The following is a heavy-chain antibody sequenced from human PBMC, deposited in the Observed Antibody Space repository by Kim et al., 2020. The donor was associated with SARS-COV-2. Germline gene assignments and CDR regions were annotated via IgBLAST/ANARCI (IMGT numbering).Heavy chain of an antibody. CDR1: GYTLTELS. CDR3: ATNVDYSNYVPQGYYYGMDV. J-gene: IGHJ6*02. D-gene: IGHD4-4*01. Sequence: ASVKVSCKVSGYTLTELSMHWVRQAPGKGLEWMGGFDPEDGETIYAQKFQGRVTMTEDTSTDTAYMELSSLRSEDTAVYYCATNVDYSNYVPQGYYYGMDVWGQGTTVTVSS. CDR2: FDPEDGET. V-gene: IGHV1-24*01.